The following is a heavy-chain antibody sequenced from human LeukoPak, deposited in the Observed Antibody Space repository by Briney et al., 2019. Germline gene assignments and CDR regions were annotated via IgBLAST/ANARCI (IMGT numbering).Heavy chain of an antibody. J-gene: IGHJ6*02. CDR3: ARAYGSGSYRANTYYYGMDV. CDR2: IIPILGIA. V-gene: IGHV1-69*04. Sequence: GASVKVPCKASGGTFSSYAISWVRQAPGQGLEWMGRIIPILGIANYAQKFQGRVTITADKSTSTAYMELSSLRSEDTAVYYCARAYGSGSYRANTYYYGMDVWGQGTTVTVSS. D-gene: IGHD3-10*01. CDR1: GGTFSSYA.